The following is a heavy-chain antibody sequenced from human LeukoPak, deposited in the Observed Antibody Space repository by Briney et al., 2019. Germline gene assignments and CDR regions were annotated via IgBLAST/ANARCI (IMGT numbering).Heavy chain of an antibody. CDR1: GYTFTDYY. CDR3: ARAGEQLVISFCDY. D-gene: IGHD6-13*01. CDR2: ISAYNGNT. J-gene: IGHJ4*02. V-gene: IGHV1-18*04. Sequence: ASVKVSCKTSGYTFTDYYMHWVRQAPGQGLEWMGWISAYNGNTNYAQKLQGRVTMTTDTSTSTAYMELRSLRSDDTAVYYCARAGEQLVISFCDYWGQGTLVTVSS.